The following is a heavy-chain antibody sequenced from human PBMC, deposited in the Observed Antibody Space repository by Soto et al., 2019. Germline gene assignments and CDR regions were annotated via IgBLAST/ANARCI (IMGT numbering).Heavy chain of an antibody. CDR1: GGSINSGGYC. J-gene: IGHJ4*02. CDR3: SRGMLV. V-gene: IGHV4-31*03. Sequence: QVQLQESGPGLVKPSQTLSLTCTVSGGSINSGGYCWSWIRQHPGKGLDWIGCISYGGSTSYNPSLKSRVTISVDTSKNQFSLKLTSVTAADTAVYYCSRGMLVWGQGALITFSS. CDR2: ISYGGST. D-gene: IGHD6-6*01.